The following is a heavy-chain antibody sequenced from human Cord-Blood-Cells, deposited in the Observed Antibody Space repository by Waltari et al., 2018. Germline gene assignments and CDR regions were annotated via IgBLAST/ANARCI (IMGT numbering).Heavy chain of an antibody. CDR1: GYTFTGYY. CDR2: INPNSGGT. V-gene: IGHV1-2*02. D-gene: IGHD6-6*01. J-gene: IGHJ6*03. CDR3: ARQYSSSSYYYYYMDV. Sequence: QVQLVQSGAEVKKPGASVKVSCKASGYTFTGYYMHWVRPAPGQGLEWMGWINPNSGGTNYAQKFQGRVTMTRDTSISTAYMELSRLRSDDTAVYYCARQYSSSSYYYYYMDVWGKGTTVTVSS.